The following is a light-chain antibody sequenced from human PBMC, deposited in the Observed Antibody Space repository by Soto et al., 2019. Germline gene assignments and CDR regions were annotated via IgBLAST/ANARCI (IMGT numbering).Light chain of an antibody. CDR2: GAS. CDR3: QQYGSSTGT. CDR1: QSVSSSY. J-gene: IGKJ1*01. Sequence: EIVLTQSPGTLSLSPGERATLSCRASQSVSSSYLAWYQQKPGQAPRLLIYGASSRATGIPDRFSGGGSGTEFTLTISRPEPEDFAVYYCQQYGSSTGTFGQGTKVDIK. V-gene: IGKV3-20*01.